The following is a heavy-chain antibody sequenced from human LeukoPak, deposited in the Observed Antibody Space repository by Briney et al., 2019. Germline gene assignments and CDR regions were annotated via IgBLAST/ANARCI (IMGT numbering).Heavy chain of an antibody. Sequence: GGSLRLSGAASGFTFSAYWMSWVRQAPGKGLEWVANIKQDGSDKYYVDSVKGRFTISRDNAKNSLYLQMNSLRAEDTAVYYCARKTVVGSYFDYWGQGTPVTASS. V-gene: IGHV3-7*03. D-gene: IGHD4-23*01. CDR1: GFTFSAYW. CDR3: ARKTVVGSYFDY. CDR2: IKQDGSDK. J-gene: IGHJ4*02.